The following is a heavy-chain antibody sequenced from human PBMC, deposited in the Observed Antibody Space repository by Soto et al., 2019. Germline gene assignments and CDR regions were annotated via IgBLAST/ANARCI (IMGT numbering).Heavy chain of an antibody. D-gene: IGHD2-15*01. CDR3: AKQYCSGGSCYLDY. CDR1: GGSFSGYY. Sequence: PSETLSLTCAVYGGSFSGYYWSWIRQPPGKGLEWIGEINHGGSTNYNPSLKSRVTISVDTSKNQFSLKLSSVTAADTAVYYCAKQYCSGGSCYLDYWGQGTLVTAPQ. CDR2: INHGGST. J-gene: IGHJ4*02. V-gene: IGHV4-34*01.